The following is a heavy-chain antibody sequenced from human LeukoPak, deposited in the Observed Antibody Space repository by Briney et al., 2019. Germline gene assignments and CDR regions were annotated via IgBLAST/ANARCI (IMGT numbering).Heavy chain of an antibody. J-gene: IGHJ4*02. CDR3: ASYSSLDY. D-gene: IGHD3-22*01. CDR2: IYSGGSR. Sequence: GGSLRPSCAASGFTVSNNYMSWVRQAPGKGLEWVSLIYSGGSRYYADSVKGRFTISRDNSKNTLYLQMNSLRADDTAVYYCASYSSLDYWGQGALVTVSS. CDR1: GFTVSNNY. V-gene: IGHV3-53*01.